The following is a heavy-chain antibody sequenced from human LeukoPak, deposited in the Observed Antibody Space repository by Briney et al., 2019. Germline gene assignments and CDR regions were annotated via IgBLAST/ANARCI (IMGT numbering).Heavy chain of an antibody. D-gene: IGHD2-21*02. CDR1: GGSISSGGHY. CDR3: ARGLFPYCGGDCYSGGYYFDY. CDR2: IYTSGST. J-gene: IGHJ4*02. V-gene: IGHV4-61*02. Sequence: SETLSLTCTVSGGSISSGGHYWSWIRQPAGKGLEWIGRIYTSGSTDYKPSLKSRVTISVDTSKNQFSLKLSSVTAADTAVYYCARGLFPYCGGDCYSGGYYFDYWGQGTLVTVSS.